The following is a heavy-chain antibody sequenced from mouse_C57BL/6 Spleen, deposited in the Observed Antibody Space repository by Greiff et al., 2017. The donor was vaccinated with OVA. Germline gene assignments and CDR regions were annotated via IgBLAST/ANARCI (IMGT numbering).Heavy chain of an antibody. D-gene: IGHD2-4*01. V-gene: IGHV1-5*01. J-gene: IGHJ3*01. Sequence: VQLQQSGTVLARPGASVKMSCKTSGYTFTSYWMHWVKQRPGQGLEWIGAIYPGNSDTSYNQKFKGKAKLTAVTSASTAYMELSSLTNEDSAVYYCTRADDYDGFAYWGQGTLVTVSA. CDR1: GYTFTSYW. CDR3: TRADDYDGFAY. CDR2: IYPGNSDT.